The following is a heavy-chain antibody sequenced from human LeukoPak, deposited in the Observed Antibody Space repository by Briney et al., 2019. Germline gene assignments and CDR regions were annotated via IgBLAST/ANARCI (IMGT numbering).Heavy chain of an antibody. Sequence: GGSLRLSCAASGFTFSNYAMNWVRQAPGKGLEWVSAIGGSGGYTYYADSVKGRFTISRDNSKNTLYLQMNSLRAEDTAVYYCAKDGRNEGGHEFDYWGQGTLVTVSS. D-gene: IGHD1-1*01. CDR1: GFTFSNYA. V-gene: IGHV3-23*01. CDR3: AKDGRNEGGHEFDY. J-gene: IGHJ4*02. CDR2: IGGSGGYT.